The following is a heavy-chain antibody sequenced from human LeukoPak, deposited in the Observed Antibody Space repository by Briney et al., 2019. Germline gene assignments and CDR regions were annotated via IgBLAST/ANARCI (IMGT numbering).Heavy chain of an antibody. CDR1: GFTFSSYT. D-gene: IGHD6-13*01. CDR3: ARAGPKYSSSFYYYYMDV. J-gene: IGHJ6*03. V-gene: IGHV3-21*01. Sequence: GGSLRLSCAASGFTFSSYTMNWVRQAPGKGLDWVSSISSSSSYIYYADSVKGRFTISRDNAKNSLYLQMNSLRAEDTAVYYCARAGPKYSSSFYYYYMDVWGKGTTVTISS. CDR2: ISSSSSYI.